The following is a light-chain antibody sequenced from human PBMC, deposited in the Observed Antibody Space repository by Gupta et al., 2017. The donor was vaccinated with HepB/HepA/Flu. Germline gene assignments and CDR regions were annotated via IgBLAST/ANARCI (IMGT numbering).Light chain of an antibody. V-gene: IGLV8-61*01. CDR3: LIYVASGTWV. J-gene: IGLJ3*02. CDR2: STN. CDR1: SGSVSTSYY. Sequence: QTVVTQEPSFSVSPGGTVTLTCGLSSGSVSTSYYPSWYQHTPGQAPRTLIYSTNTRSPGVPDRFSGSILGNKAALTITGAQADDESNYYCLIYVASGTWVFGGGTKLTVL.